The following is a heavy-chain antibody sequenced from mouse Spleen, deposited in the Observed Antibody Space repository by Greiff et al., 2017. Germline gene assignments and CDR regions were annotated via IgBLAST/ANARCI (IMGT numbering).Heavy chain of an antibody. CDR3: ASYYYGSSQFAY. D-gene: IGHD1-1*01. Sequence: VQLKESVAELVRPGASVKLSCTASGFNIKNTYMHWVKQRPEQGLEWIGRIDPANGNTKYAPKFQGKATITADTSSNTAYLQLSSLTSEDTAIYYCASYYYGSSQFAYWGQGTLVTVSA. CDR2: IDPANGNT. J-gene: IGHJ3*01. V-gene: IGHV14-3*01. CDR1: GFNIKNTY.